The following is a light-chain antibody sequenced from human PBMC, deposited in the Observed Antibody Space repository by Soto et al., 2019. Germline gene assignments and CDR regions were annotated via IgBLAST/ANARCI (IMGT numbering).Light chain of an antibody. Sequence: QSVLTQPASVSGSAGQSITISCTGTSSDVGAYNFVSWYQQHPGKAPKVKIFDVSHRPSGVSNRFSGSKSGNTASLTISGLQAEDEADYYCSSYTRSRSVLFGGGTKLTVL. V-gene: IGLV2-14*01. CDR2: DVS. J-gene: IGLJ3*02. CDR3: SSYTRSRSVL. CDR1: SSDVGAYNF.